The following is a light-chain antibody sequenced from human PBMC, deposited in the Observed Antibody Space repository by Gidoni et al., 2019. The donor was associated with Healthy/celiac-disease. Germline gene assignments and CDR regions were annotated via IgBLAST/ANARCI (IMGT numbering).Light chain of an antibody. J-gene: IGKJ4*01. Sequence: EIVLTQSPATLSLSPGERATLSCRASQSVSSYLAWYQQKPGQAPRLLIYDASHRATGIPARFSGSGSGTDFTLTISSLEPEDFAVYYCQQRSNWPPLTFXGXTKVXIK. V-gene: IGKV3-11*01. CDR3: QQRSNWPPLT. CDR2: DAS. CDR1: QSVSSY.